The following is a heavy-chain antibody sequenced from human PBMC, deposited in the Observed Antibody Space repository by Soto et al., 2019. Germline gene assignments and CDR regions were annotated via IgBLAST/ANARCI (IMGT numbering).Heavy chain of an antibody. CDR1: GGSISSYY. V-gene: IGHV4-59*01. Sequence: SETLSLTCTVSGGSISSYYWSWIRQPPGTGLEWIGYIYYSGSTNYNPSLTRRVTISVDTSKNQFSLKLSSVTAADTAVYYCAREAVRGSYDYWGQGTLVTVSS. J-gene: IGHJ4*02. CDR3: AREAVRGSYDY. CDR2: IYYSGST. D-gene: IGHD1-26*01.